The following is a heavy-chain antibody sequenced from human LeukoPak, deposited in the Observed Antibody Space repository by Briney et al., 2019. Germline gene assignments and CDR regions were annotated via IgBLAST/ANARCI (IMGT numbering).Heavy chain of an antibody. D-gene: IGHD2-8*02. J-gene: IGHJ6*03. Sequence: PGGSLRLSCAASGFTVSSNYMSWVRQAPGKGLEWVSVIYSGGSTYYADSVKGRFTISRDNSKNTLYLQMNSLRAEDTAVYYCASPTGYSFMDVWGQGTTVTVSS. CDR3: ASPTGYSFMDV. CDR2: IYSGGST. CDR1: GFTVSSNY. V-gene: IGHV3-66*01.